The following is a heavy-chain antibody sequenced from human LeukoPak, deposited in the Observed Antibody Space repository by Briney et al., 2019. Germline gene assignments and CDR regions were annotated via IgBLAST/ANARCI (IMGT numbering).Heavy chain of an antibody. J-gene: IGHJ3*02. CDR1: GGSFSGYY. CDR3: ARGRRITMVRGVIPPAFDI. D-gene: IGHD3-10*01. V-gene: IGHV4-34*01. CDR2: VNHSGST. Sequence: SETLSLTCAVYGGSFSGYYWSWIRQPPGKGLEWIGEVNHSGSTNYNPSLKSRVTISVDTSKNQFSLKLSSVTAADTAVYYCARGRRITMVRGVIPPAFDIWGQGTMVTVSS.